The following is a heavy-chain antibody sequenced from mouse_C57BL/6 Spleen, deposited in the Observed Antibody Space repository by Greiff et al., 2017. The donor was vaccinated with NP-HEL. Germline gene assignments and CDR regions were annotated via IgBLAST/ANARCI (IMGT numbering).Heavy chain of an antibody. V-gene: IGHV1-69*01. D-gene: IGHD1-1*01. CDR2: IDPSDSYT. Sequence: QVQLQQPGAELVMPGASVKLSCKASGYTFTSYWMHWVKQRPGQGLEWIGEIDPSDSYTNYNQKFKGKSTLTVDKSSSTAYMQLSSLTSEDSAVYYCARNYGSSFDYWGQGTTLTVSS. J-gene: IGHJ2*01. CDR3: ARNYGSSFDY. CDR1: GYTFTSYW.